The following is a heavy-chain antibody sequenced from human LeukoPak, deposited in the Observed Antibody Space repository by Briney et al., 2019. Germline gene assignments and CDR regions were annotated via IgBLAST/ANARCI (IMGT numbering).Heavy chain of an antibody. CDR3: ARDLSGSGNYFDS. CDR2: IFLSGST. Sequence: PSGTLSLTFAVSGDSIGSGNWWSWVRQSPGKGLEWIGEIFLSGSTNYNPSLKSRVTISLDKSKNQFSLRLSSVTAADTAVYYCARDLSGSGNYFDSWGQGTLVTVSS. J-gene: IGHJ4*02. V-gene: IGHV4-4*02. CDR1: GDSIGSGNW. D-gene: IGHD3-10*01.